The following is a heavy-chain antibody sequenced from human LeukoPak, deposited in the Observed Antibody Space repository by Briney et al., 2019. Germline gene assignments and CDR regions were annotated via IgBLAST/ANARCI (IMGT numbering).Heavy chain of an antibody. D-gene: IGHD5-12*01. Sequence: ASVKVSCKASGYTFTGYYMHWVRQAPGQGLEWMGWINPNSGGTNYAQKFQGRVTMTRDTSISTAYMELSRLRSDDTAVYYCARHVDIVATFDYWGQGTLVTVSS. CDR3: ARHVDIVATFDY. CDR2: INPNSGGT. V-gene: IGHV1-2*02. J-gene: IGHJ4*02. CDR1: GYTFTGYY.